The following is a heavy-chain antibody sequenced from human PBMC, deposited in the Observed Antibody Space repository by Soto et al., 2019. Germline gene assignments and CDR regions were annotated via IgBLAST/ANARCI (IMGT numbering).Heavy chain of an antibody. D-gene: IGHD2-2*01. CDR1: GFTFSGYS. J-gene: IGHJ4*02. CDR2: ISGSSSAI. V-gene: IGHV3-48*02. Sequence: GGSLRLSCAVSGFTFSGYSMNWVRQAPGKGLEWISYISGSSSAIYYAGSVRGRFTISRDNAKNSLYLQMKSLRDEDTAVYYCARDWSYASDYWGQGILVTVSS. CDR3: ARDWSYASDY.